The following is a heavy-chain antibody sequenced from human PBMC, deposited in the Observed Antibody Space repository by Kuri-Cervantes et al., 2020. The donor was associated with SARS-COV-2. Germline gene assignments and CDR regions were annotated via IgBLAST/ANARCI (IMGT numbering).Heavy chain of an antibody. V-gene: IGHV4-39*07. CDR2: IYHSGST. J-gene: IGHJ4*02. CDR1: GGSISSSSYY. CDR3: ARLSSMAAPTDY. Sequence: GSLRLSCTVSGGSISSSSYYWGWIRQPPGKGLEWIGSIYHSGSTYYNPSLKSRVTISVDTSKSQFSLKLSSVTAADTAVYYCARLSSMAAPTDYWGQGTLVTVSS. D-gene: IGHD6-6*01.